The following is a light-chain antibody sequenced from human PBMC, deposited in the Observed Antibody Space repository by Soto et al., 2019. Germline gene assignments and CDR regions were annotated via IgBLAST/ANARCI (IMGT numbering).Light chain of an antibody. Sequence: AMTQSPLSLPVTPGQPPSISCGSFRCCVYSDGNTSLNWFQQRPGQSPRRLIFEVSNRDSGVPDRFSGSASGTDFTLTISRVEAEDVGVYYCMQDTHWPHTFGQGTKVDIK. CDR3: MQDTHWPHT. CDR2: EVS. CDR1: RCCVYSDGNTS. V-gene: IGKV2-30*01. J-gene: IGKJ1*01.